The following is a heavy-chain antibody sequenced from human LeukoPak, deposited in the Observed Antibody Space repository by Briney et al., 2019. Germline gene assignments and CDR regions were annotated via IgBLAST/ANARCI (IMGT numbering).Heavy chain of an antibody. J-gene: IGHJ4*02. Sequence: SETLPLTCTVSGGSISSGTYYWGWIRQPPGKGLEWIGSIYYGGSTYYSPSLKSRVTISVDTPKNQISLKLSSVTAADTAVYYCARHDIPYSGWYPGPLDYWGQGTLVTVSS. V-gene: IGHV4-39*01. CDR2: IYYGGST. CDR3: ARHDIPYSGWYPGPLDY. CDR1: GGSISSGTYY. D-gene: IGHD6-19*01.